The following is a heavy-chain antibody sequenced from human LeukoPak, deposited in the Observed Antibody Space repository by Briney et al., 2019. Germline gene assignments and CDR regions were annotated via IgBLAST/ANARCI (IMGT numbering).Heavy chain of an antibody. CDR3: ARRRFSGDRINWFFEL. D-gene: IGHD3-3*01. J-gene: IGHJ2*01. Sequence: SESMSLAWAVDGGLFGGYLWGWIRQLAGEGMEWIGEVSPSGSTTLNPSLKARVTISLDTSKDQFSLKLSSVTAADTFVYYCARRRFSGDRINWFFELWGRGTLVTVSS. CDR1: GGLFGGYL. V-gene: IGHV4-34*01. CDR2: VSPSGST.